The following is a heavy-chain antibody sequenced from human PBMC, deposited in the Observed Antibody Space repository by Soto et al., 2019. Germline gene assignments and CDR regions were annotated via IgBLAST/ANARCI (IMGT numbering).Heavy chain of an antibody. CDR3: ARPYSD. CDR2: INQDGSEK. J-gene: IGHJ4*02. Sequence: PGGSLRLSCAASGFTFSNFWMTWIRQAPGKGLEWVANINQDGSEKFYVDSVKGRFTISRDNAKNTLYLQMISLRADDTAIYYCARPYSDWGQGTLVTVS. V-gene: IGHV3-7*03. D-gene: IGHD4-4*01. CDR1: GFTFSNFW.